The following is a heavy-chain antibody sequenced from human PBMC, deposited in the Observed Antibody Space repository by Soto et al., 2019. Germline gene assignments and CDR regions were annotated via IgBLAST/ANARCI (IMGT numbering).Heavy chain of an antibody. CDR3: ARAPRFLEWLSNYYYGMDV. Sequence: QVQLVESGGGVVQPGRSLRLSCAASGFTFSSYGMHWVRQAPGKGLEWVAVIWYDGSNKYYADSVKGRFTISRDNSKSTLYLQKNSLRAEDTAVYYCARAPRFLEWLSNYYYGMDVWRQGTTVTVSS. V-gene: IGHV3-33*01. J-gene: IGHJ6*02. CDR1: GFTFSSYG. D-gene: IGHD3-3*01. CDR2: IWYDGSNK.